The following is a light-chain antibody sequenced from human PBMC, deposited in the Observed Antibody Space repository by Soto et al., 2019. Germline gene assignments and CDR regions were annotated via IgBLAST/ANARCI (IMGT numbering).Light chain of an antibody. J-gene: IGLJ2*01. Sequence: QSVLTQPPSASGSPGLRVTVSCSGSNSNIGSRTVTWYQQLPGTAPKLLIFSNNQRPSGVPDRFSGSKSGTSASLAISGLQSGDEADYYCAAWDGSLNAVVFGGGTKLTVL. CDR2: SNN. CDR3: AAWDGSLNAVV. V-gene: IGLV1-44*01. CDR1: NSNIGSRT.